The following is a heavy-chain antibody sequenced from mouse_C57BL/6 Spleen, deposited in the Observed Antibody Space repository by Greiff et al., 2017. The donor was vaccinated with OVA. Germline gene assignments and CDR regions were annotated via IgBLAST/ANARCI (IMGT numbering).Heavy chain of an antibody. Sequence: EVQLQQSVAELVRPGASVKLSCTASGFNIKNTYMHWVKQRPEQGLEWIGRIDPANGNTKYAPKFQGKATITADTSSNTAYLQLSSLTSEDTAIYYCVDYYGSSYVGAMDYWGQGTSVTVSS. D-gene: IGHD1-1*01. J-gene: IGHJ4*01. CDR1: GFNIKNTY. CDR3: VDYYGSSYVGAMDY. CDR2: IDPANGNT. V-gene: IGHV14-3*01.